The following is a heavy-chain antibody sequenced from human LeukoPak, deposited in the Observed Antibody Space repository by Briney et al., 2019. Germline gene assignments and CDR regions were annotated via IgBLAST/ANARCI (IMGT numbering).Heavy chain of an antibody. CDR1: GGSFSGYY. J-gene: IGHJ4*02. Sequence: SETLSLTCAVYGGSFSGYYWSWIRQPPGKGLEWIGEINHSGSTNYNPSLKSRVFISVDTSKNQFSLKLSSVTAADTAVYYCARGSLHYYYDSSGYFDYWGQGTLVTVSS. V-gene: IGHV4-34*01. CDR2: INHSGST. D-gene: IGHD3-22*01. CDR3: ARGSLHYYYDSSGYFDY.